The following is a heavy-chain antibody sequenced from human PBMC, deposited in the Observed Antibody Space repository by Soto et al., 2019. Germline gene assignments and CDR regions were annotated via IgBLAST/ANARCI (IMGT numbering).Heavy chain of an antibody. CDR3: AREGYYDSSGYYSPFDS. J-gene: IGHJ4*02. CDR1: GYTFTTYG. D-gene: IGHD3-22*01. CDR2: ISTYNGNT. V-gene: IGHV1-18*04. Sequence: SVKVSCKASGYTFTTYGISWVRQAPGQGLEWMGWISTYNGNTNYAQKFQGRVTMTTDTSTSTAYMELRSLRSDDTAVYYCAREGYYDSSGYYSPFDSWGQGTPVTVSS.